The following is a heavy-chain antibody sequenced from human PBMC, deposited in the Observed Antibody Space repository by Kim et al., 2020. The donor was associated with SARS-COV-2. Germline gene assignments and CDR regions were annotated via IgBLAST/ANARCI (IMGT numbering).Heavy chain of an antibody. CDR3: ARPSTGVGAFDI. D-gene: IGHD4-17*01. V-gene: IGHV4-39*01. J-gene: IGHJ3*02. CDR2: IYYSGST. Sequence: SETLSLTCTVSGGSISSSSYYWGWIRQPPGKGLEWIGSIYYSGSTYYNPSLKSRVTISVDTSKNQFSLKLSSVTAADTAVYYCARPSTGVGAFDIWGQVT. CDR1: GGSISSSSYY.